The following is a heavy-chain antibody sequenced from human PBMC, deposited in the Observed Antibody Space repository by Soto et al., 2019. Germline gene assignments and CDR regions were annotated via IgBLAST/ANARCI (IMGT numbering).Heavy chain of an antibody. CDR2: IIPIFGTA. J-gene: IGHJ6*02. Sequence: SVKVSCKASGGTFSSYAISWVRQAPGQGLEWMGGIIPIFGTANYAQKFQGRVTITADECTSTAYMELSSLRSEDTAVYYCAEGHIAARPPYYYYYGMDVWGQGTTVTVSS. CDR3: AEGHIAARPPYYYYYGMDV. V-gene: IGHV1-69*13. CDR1: GGTFSSYA. D-gene: IGHD6-6*01.